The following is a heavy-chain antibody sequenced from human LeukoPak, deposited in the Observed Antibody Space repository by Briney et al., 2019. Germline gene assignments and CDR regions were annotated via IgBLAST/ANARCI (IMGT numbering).Heavy chain of an antibody. CDR3: ARAGPPQYADY. CDR1: GGSISSYY. CDR2: IYYSGST. J-gene: IGHJ4*02. V-gene: IGHV4-59*01. D-gene: IGHD2-8*01. Sequence: PSESLSLTCTVSGGSISSYYWSWVRQPPGKGLEWIGYIYYSGSTNYNPSLKSRVTTSVDTSKNQFSLKLSSVTAADTAVYYCARAGPPQYADYWGQGTLDTVSS.